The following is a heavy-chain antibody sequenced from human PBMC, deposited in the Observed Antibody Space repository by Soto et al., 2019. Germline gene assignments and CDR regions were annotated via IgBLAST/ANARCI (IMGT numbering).Heavy chain of an antibody. Sequence: GGSLRLSCAASGFTFSSYARSWVRQAPGKGLECVSAISGSGGSTYYADSVKGRFTISRDNSKNTLYLQMNSLGAEDTAVYYCAKSLGSGYYKAIGYWCQGTLVTVYS. CDR3: AKSLGSGYYKAIGY. V-gene: IGHV3-23*01. CDR2: ISGSGGST. CDR1: GFTFSSYA. J-gene: IGHJ4*02. D-gene: IGHD3-22*01.